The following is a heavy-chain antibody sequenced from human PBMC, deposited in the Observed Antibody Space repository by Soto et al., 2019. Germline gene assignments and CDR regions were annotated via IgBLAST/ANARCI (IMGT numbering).Heavy chain of an antibody. J-gene: IGHJ4*02. V-gene: IGHV1-3*01. Sequence: ASVKVSCKASGYTFTSYAIHWVRQAPGQRLEWMGWINAGNGNTKYSQKFQGRVTITRDTSASTAYMELSSLRSEDTAVYYCARSEVNSGYGRFHYFDYWGQGTLVTVSS. CDR3: ARSEVNSGYGRFHYFDY. D-gene: IGHD5-12*01. CDR2: INAGNGNT. CDR1: GYTFTSYA.